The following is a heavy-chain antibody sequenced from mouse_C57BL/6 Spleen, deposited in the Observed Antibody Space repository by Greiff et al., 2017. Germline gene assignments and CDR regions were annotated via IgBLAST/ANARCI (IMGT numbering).Heavy chain of an antibody. CDR3: ARRGIYGYDYFDY. J-gene: IGHJ2*01. V-gene: IGHV1-69*01. Sequence: QVQLQQPGAELVMPGASVKLSCKASGYTFTSYWMHWVKQRPGQGLEWIGEIGPSDSYTNYNQKFKGKSTLTVDKSSSTAYMQLSSLTSEDSAVYCCARRGIYGYDYFDYWGQGTTLTVSS. CDR2: IGPSDSYT. D-gene: IGHD2-2*01. CDR1: GYTFTSYW.